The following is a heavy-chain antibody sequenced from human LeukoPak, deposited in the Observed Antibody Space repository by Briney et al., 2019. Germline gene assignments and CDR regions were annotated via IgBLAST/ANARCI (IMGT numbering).Heavy chain of an antibody. V-gene: IGHV5-51*01. J-gene: IGHJ3*02. CDR1: GYSFTSYW. CDR3: ARFSGGGRISYSSSWPHDAFDI. D-gene: IGHD6-13*01. CDR2: IYPGDSDT. Sequence: GESLKISCKGSGYSFTSYWIGWVRQMPGKGLEWMGIIYPGDSDTRYSPSFQGQVTISADKSISTAYLQWSSLKASDTAMYYCARFSGGGRISYSSSWPHDAFDIWGQGTMVTVSS.